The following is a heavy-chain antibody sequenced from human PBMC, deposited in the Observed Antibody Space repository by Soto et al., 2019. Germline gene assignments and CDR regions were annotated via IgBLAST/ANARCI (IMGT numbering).Heavy chain of an antibody. CDR1: GFTFSSYA. D-gene: IGHD3-9*01. Sequence: GGSLRLSCAASGFTFSSYAMSWVRQAPGKGLEWVAVIWYDGSNKYYADSVKGRFTISRDNSKNTLYLQMNSLRAEDTAVYYCARSGDPYYDILTDPAGVDYWGQGTLVTVSS. J-gene: IGHJ4*02. CDR3: ARSGDPYYDILTDPAGVDY. CDR2: IWYDGSNK. V-gene: IGHV3-33*08.